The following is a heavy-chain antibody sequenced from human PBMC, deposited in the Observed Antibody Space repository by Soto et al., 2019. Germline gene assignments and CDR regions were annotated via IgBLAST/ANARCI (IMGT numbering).Heavy chain of an antibody. D-gene: IGHD3-10*01. Sequence: EVQLLESGGDLKQPGGSLRLSCVASGLTFGSRAMSWVRQAPGEGLQWVSTITDTGGDAKYADSVRGRFVISRDNSKKTLYLQMTSLTDEDSAMYFCARGSTDSYPGSRIFDFWGRGTLVTVSS. CDR1: GLTFGSRA. V-gene: IGHV3-23*01. J-gene: IGHJ4*02. CDR2: ITDTGGDA. CDR3: ARGSTDSYPGSRIFDF.